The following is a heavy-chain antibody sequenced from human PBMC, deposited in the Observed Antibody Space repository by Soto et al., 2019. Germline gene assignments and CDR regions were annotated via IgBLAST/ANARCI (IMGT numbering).Heavy chain of an antibody. CDR2: IYYSGST. CDR3: XXXXXXXXSSGYYRQDDY. J-gene: IGHJ4*02. Sequence: QVQLQESGPGLVKPSETLSLTCTVSGGSISSYYWSWIRQPPGKGLEWIGYIYYSGSTNYNPSLKSRVTISVDTSKNQFSLKLXXXXXXXXXXXXXXXXXXXXXSSGYYRQDDYWGQGTLVTVSS. CDR1: GGSISSYY. D-gene: IGHD3-22*01. V-gene: IGHV4-59*01.